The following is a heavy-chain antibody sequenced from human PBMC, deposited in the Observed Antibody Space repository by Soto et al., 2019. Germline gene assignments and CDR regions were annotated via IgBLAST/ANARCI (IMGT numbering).Heavy chain of an antibody. J-gene: IGHJ6*03. CDR2: IYYSGST. Sequence: PSETLSLTCTVSGGSISSYYWSWIRQPPGKGLEWIGYIYYSGSTNYNPSLKSRVTISVDTSKNQFSLKLSSVTAADTAVYYCARLRLNYYYYYMDVWGKGTTVTVSS. V-gene: IGHV4-59*08. CDR3: ARLRLNYYYYYMDV. CDR1: GGSISSYY.